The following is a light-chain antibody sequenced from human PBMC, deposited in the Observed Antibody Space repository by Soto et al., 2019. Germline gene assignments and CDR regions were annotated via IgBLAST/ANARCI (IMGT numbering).Light chain of an antibody. CDR3: QQRSNWPWIP. CDR1: QSVSSY. CDR2: DAS. Sequence: PGERATLSCMASQSVSSYLAWYQQKPGQAPRLLIYDASNRATGIPARFSGSGSGTDFTLTISSLEPEDFAVYYCQQRSNWPWIPFGQGTRLEIK. J-gene: IGKJ5*01. V-gene: IGKV3-11*01.